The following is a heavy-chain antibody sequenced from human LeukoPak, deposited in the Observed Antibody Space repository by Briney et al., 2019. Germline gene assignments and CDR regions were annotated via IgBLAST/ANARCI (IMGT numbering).Heavy chain of an antibody. V-gene: IGHV4-30-4*01. CDR1: GGSISSGDYY. J-gene: IGHJ6*02. CDR3: AREPAAMLFDYYYGMDV. D-gene: IGHD2-2*01. CDR2: IYYSGST. Sequence: SETLSLTCTVSGGSISSGDYYWSWIRQPPGKGLEWIGYIYYSGSTYYNPSLKRRVTISVDTSKNQFSLKLSSVTAADTAVYYCAREPAAMLFDYYYGMDVWGQGTTVTVSS.